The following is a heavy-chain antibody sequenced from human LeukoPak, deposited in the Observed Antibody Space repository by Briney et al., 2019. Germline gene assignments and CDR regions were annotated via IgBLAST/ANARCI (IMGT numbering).Heavy chain of an antibody. J-gene: IGHJ4*02. CDR1: GFTFSSYA. V-gene: IGHV3-30-3*01. D-gene: IGHD4-17*01. Sequence: QPGRSLRLSCAASGFTFSSYAMHWVRQAPGKGLEWVAVISYDGSNKYYADSVKGRFTISRDNSKNTLYLQMNSLRAEDTAVYYCARSIIMTTVTSGYFDYWGQGTLVTVSS. CDR3: ARSIIMTTVTSGYFDY. CDR2: ISYDGSNK.